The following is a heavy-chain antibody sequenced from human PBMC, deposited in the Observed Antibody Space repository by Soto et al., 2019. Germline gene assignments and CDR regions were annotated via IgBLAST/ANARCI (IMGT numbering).Heavy chain of an antibody. CDR1: GGTFSSYA. CDR3: ARVPPGSSGWSWWFDP. CDR2: IIPIFGTA. V-gene: IGHV1-69*01. Sequence: QVQLVQSGAEVKKPGSSVMVSCKASGGTFSSYAISWVRQAPGQGLEWMGGIIPIFGTANYAQKFQGRVTITADESTSTAYMELSSLRSENTAVYYCARVPPGSSGWSWWFDPWGQGTLVTVSS. D-gene: IGHD6-19*01. J-gene: IGHJ5*02.